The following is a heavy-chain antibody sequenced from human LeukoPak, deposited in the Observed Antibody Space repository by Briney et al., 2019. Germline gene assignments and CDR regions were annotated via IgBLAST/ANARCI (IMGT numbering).Heavy chain of an antibody. CDR1: GGSISSYY. V-gene: IGHV4-59*01. D-gene: IGHD1-26*01. CDR3: ARAPRVGASFDY. CDR2: IYYSGST. Sequence: ETLSLASTVSGGSISSYYWSWIRPPPGKGREWIGYIYYSGSTNYNPSLKSRVTISVDTSKNQFSLKLSSVTAADTAVYYCARAPRVGASFDYWGQGTLVTVSS. J-gene: IGHJ4*02.